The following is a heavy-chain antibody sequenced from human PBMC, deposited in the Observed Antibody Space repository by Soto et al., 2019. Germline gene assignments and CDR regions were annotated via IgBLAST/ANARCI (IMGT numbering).Heavy chain of an antibody. Sequence: SGPTLVNPTETLTLTCTVSGFSLSNARMGVSWIRQPPGKALEWLAHIFSNDEKSYSTSLKSRLTISKNTSKSQVVLTMTNMDPVDTATYYCARITGGWYYFDYWGQGTLVTVSS. D-gene: IGHD2-8*02. CDR2: IFSNDEK. V-gene: IGHV2-26*01. CDR3: ARITGGWYYFDY. CDR1: GFSLSNARMG. J-gene: IGHJ4*02.